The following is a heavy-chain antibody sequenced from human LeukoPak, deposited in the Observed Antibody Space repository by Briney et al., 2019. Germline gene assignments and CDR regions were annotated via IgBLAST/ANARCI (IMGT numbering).Heavy chain of an antibody. CDR1: GGSISSYY. Sequence: PSETLSLTCTVSGGSISSYYWSWIRQPPGKGLEWIGYIYYSGSTNYNPSLKSRVTISVDTSKNQFSLKLSSVTAADTAVYYCARGRLLYSSGWPFDYWGQGTLVTVSS. V-gene: IGHV4-59*01. D-gene: IGHD6-19*01. CDR2: IYYSGST. J-gene: IGHJ4*02. CDR3: ARGRLLYSSGWPFDY.